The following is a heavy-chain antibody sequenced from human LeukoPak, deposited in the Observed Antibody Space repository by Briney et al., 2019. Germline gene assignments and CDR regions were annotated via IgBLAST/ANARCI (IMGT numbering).Heavy chain of an antibody. Sequence: SVKVSCKASGGTFSSYAISWVRQAPGQGLEWMGRIIPILGIANYAQKFQGRVTITADKSTSTAYMELSSLRSEDTAVYYCARSLDYYDSSGYYYFDYWGQGTLVTVSS. J-gene: IGHJ4*02. CDR3: ARSLDYYDSSGYYYFDY. V-gene: IGHV1-69*04. CDR2: IIPILGIA. D-gene: IGHD3-22*01. CDR1: GGTFSSYA.